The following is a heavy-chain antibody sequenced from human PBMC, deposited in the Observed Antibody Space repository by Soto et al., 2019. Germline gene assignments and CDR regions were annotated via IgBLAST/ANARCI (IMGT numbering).Heavy chain of an antibody. CDR3: ARDQLYSSSRWFDP. D-gene: IGHD6-6*01. CDR1: GGSISGRGYS. CDR2: IYHSGST. Sequence: SVTLSPRCAVFGGSISGRGYSWSWIQQQPGKGLEWIGYIYHSGSTYYNPSLKSRVTISVDRSKNQFSLKLSSVTAADTAVYYCARDQLYSSSRWFDPWGQGTLVTVSS. J-gene: IGHJ5*02. V-gene: IGHV4-30-2*01.